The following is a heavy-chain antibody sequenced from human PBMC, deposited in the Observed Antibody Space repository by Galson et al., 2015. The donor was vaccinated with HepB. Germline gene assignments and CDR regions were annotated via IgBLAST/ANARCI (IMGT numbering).Heavy chain of an antibody. CDR2: ISADNGNT. Sequence: SVKVSCKASGYTLSSHGVNWVRQAPGQGLEWMGWISADNGNTNYAQNFQDRVTMTTDTSTNTAYMELRSLRSDDTAVYYCARIRSYFDFWRDPTGNLDSWGQGTLVTVSS. V-gene: IGHV1-18*01. CDR3: ARIRSYFDFWRDPTGNLDS. CDR1: GYTLSSHG. D-gene: IGHD3-3*01. J-gene: IGHJ4*02.